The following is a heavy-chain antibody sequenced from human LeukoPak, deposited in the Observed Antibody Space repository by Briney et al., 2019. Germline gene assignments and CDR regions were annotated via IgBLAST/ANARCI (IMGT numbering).Heavy chain of an antibody. Sequence: SETLSLTCTVSGGSINNYYWSWIRQPPGKGLEWIGYIHYSGSTNYNPSLKSRVTISVDTSKNQFSLKLSSVTAADTAVYYCARAQPKPNYYMDVWGKGTTVTVSS. J-gene: IGHJ6*03. V-gene: IGHV4-59*01. CDR1: GGSINNYY. CDR3: ARAQPKPNYYMDV. CDR2: IHYSGST. D-gene: IGHD1-14*01.